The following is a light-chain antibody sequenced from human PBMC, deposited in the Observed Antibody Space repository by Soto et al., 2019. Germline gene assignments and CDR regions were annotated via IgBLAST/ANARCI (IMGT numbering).Light chain of an antibody. CDR2: DVS. J-gene: IGLJ2*01. CDR1: SSDVGGYDY. Sequence: QSALTQPASVSGSPGQSITIFCTGTSSDVGGYDYVSWYQQHPGKVPKLMIYDVSSRPSGVSNRFSGSKSGNTASLTISGLQAEDEADYYCSSYASSSTLVFGRGTKLTVL. CDR3: SSYASSSTLV. V-gene: IGLV2-14*01.